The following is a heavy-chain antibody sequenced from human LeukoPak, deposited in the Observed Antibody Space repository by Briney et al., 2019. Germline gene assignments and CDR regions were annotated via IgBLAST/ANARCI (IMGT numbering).Heavy chain of an antibody. V-gene: IGHV4-34*01. J-gene: IGHJ4*02. Sequence: SETLSLTCAVYGGSFSGYYWSWIRQPPGKGLEWVGEINHSGSTNYNPSLKSRVTISVDTSKNQFSLKLASVTAADTAVYYCARRAYYYDSSHFDYWGQGTLVTVSS. CDR3: ARRAYYYDSSHFDY. CDR2: INHSGST. D-gene: IGHD3-22*01. CDR1: GGSFSGYY.